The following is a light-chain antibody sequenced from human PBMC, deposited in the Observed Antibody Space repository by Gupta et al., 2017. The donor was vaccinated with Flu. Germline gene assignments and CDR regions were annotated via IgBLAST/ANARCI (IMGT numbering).Light chain of an antibody. CDR3: CSYAGSYSHWV. CDR1: SSDVCGYNY. Sequence: QSALTQPRSVSGSPGQSVTISCTGTSSDVCGYNYVSWYQQHPGKAPKLMIYDVSKRPSGVPDRFSGSKSGNTASLTISGLQAEDEADYYCCSYAGSYSHWVFGGGTKLTVL. CDR2: DVS. V-gene: IGLV2-11*01. J-gene: IGLJ3*02.